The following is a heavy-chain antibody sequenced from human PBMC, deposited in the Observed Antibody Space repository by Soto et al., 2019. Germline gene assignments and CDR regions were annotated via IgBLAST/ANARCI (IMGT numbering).Heavy chain of an antibody. D-gene: IGHD3-16*02. J-gene: IGHJ6*03. CDR1: GGSISSYY. Sequence: QVQLQESGPGLVKPSETLSLTCTVSGGSISSYYWSWIRQPPGKGLEWIGYIYYSGSTNYNPSLKSRVTISVDTSKNQFSLKLSSVTAADTAVYYCARSPLNPYDYIWGSYRRSSGSTGFYYMDVWGKGTTVTVSS. CDR2: IYYSGST. CDR3: ARSPLNPYDYIWGSYRRSSGSTGFYYMDV. V-gene: IGHV4-59*01.